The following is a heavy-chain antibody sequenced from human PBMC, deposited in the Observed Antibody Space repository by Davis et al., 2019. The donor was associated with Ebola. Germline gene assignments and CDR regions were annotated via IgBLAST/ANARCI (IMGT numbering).Heavy chain of an antibody. Sequence: ASVKVSCKASGYTFTSYDINWVRQATGHGLEWMGWMNPNSGNTGYAQKFQGRVTMTRNTSISTAYMELSSLRSEDTAVYYCAREVVVAATLYYGMDVWGQGTTVTVSS. D-gene: IGHD2-15*01. CDR3: AREVVVAATLYYGMDV. J-gene: IGHJ6*02. CDR1: GYTFTSYD. CDR2: MNPNSGNT. V-gene: IGHV1-8*01.